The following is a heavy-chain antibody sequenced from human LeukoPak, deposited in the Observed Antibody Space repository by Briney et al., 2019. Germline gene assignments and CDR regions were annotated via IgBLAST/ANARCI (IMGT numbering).Heavy chain of an antibody. Sequence: GGSLRLSCAASGFTFSSYSMNWVRQAPGKGLEWVSSISSSSSHIYYADSVKGRFTISRDNAKNSLYLQMNSLRAEDTAVYYCARGELGRFDYWGQGTLVTVSS. CDR2: ISSSSSHI. J-gene: IGHJ4*02. CDR1: GFTFSSYS. V-gene: IGHV3-21*01. CDR3: ARGELGRFDY. D-gene: IGHD7-27*01.